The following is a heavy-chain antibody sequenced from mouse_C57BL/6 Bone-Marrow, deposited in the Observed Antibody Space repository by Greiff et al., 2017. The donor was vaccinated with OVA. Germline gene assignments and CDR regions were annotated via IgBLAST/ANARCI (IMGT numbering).Heavy chain of an antibody. J-gene: IGHJ3*01. CDR1: GYTFTSYW. CDR2: IDPSDSYT. CDR3: AREPNWDVGFAY. D-gene: IGHD4-1*01. V-gene: IGHV1-50*01. Sequence: VQLQQPGAELVKPGASVKLSCTASGYTFTSYWMQWVKQRPGQGLEWIGEIDPSDSYTNYNQKFKGKATLTVDTSSNTAYMQLSSLTSEDSAVYYCAREPNWDVGFAYWGQGTLVTVSA.